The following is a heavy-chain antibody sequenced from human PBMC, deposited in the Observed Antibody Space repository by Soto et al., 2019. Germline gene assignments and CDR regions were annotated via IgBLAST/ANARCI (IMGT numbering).Heavy chain of an antibody. V-gene: IGHV1-69*13. D-gene: IGHD3-22*01. J-gene: IGHJ3*02. Sequence: SVKVSCKASGGTFSSYAISWVRQAPGQGLEWMGGIIPIFGTANYAQKFQGRVTITADESTSTAYMELSSLRSEDTAVYYCARRGYSQGYAFDIWGQGTMVTVSS. CDR2: IIPIFGTA. CDR3: ARRGYSQGYAFDI. CDR1: GGTFSSYA.